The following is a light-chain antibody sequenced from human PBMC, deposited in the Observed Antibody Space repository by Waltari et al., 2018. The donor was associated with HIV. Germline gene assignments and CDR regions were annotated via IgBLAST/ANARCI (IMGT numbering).Light chain of an antibody. Sequence: EIDLTQSPATLSLSPGDRATLSCRASQTLRDDYIAWYRQYPGQAPRLLIYAISNRATGIPDRISGSGSGTDFTRTISRLEPDDFAVYFCQHYRAVPPGTFGQGTRVDIK. CDR2: AIS. CDR3: QHYRAVPPGT. CDR1: QTLRDDY. J-gene: IGKJ1*01. V-gene: IGKV3D-20*02.